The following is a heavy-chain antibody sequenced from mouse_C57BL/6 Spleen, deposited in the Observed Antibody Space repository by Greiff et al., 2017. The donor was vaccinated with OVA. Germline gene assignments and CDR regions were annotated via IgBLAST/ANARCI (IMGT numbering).Heavy chain of an antibody. CDR3: ARGGYGSSHWYFDV. J-gene: IGHJ1*01. CDR1: GFTFSSYA. Sequence: DVMLVESGGGLVKPGGSLKLSCAASGFTFSSYAMSWVRQTPEKRLEWVASISSGGSTYYPDSVKGRFTISRDNARNILYLQMSSLRSEDTAMYYCARGGYGSSHWYFDVWGAGTTVTVSS. V-gene: IGHV5-6-5*01. D-gene: IGHD1-1*01. CDR2: ISSGGST.